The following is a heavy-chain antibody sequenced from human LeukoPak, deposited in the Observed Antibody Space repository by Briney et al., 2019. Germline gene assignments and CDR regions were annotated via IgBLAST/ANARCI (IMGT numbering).Heavy chain of an antibody. V-gene: IGHV3-74*01. CDR3: ARSGAPTPDY. Sequence: GGSLRLSCAASGFTFSSYWMHWVRQAPGKGLVWVSRIDSDGSSTIYADSVKGRFTIPRDNAKNTLNLQMNSLRAEDTALYYCARSGAPTPDYWGQGTLVIVSS. CDR2: IDSDGSST. CDR1: GFTFSSYW. D-gene: IGHD2-15*01. J-gene: IGHJ4*02.